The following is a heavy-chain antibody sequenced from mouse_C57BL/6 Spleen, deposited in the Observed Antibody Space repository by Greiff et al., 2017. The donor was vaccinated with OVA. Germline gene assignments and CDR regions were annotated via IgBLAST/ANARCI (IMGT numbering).Heavy chain of an antibody. CDR2: IWWDDDK. CDR1: GFSLSTFGMG. CDR3: ARMEYYDGGIYAMDY. Sequence: QVTLKESGPGILQPSQTLSLTCSFSGFSLSTFGMGVGWIRQPSGQGLEWLAHIWWDDDKYYNPALKSRLTISKDTSENQVFLKIANVDTADTATYYCARMEYYDGGIYAMDYWGQGTSVTASS. D-gene: IGHD1-1*01. J-gene: IGHJ4*01. V-gene: IGHV8-8*01.